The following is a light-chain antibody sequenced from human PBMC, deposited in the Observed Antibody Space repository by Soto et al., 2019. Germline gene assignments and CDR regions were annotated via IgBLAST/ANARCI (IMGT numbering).Light chain of an antibody. CDR1: SSNIGAGYD. Sequence: QSVLTQPSSVSGAPGQRVTISCTRSSSNIGAGYDVHWYQQLPGTAPKLLIYGNSNRPSGVPDRFSGSKSGTSASLAITGLQAEDEADYYCQSYDSSLSGSVFGTGTKVTVL. CDR2: GNS. CDR3: QSYDSSLSGSV. V-gene: IGLV1-40*01. J-gene: IGLJ1*01.